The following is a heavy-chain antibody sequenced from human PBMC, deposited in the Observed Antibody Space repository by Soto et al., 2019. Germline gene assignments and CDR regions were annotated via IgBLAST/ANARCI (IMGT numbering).Heavy chain of an antibody. J-gene: IGHJ4*02. D-gene: IGHD3-10*01. CDR3: AKDLLLLLWFGESGFDY. Sequence: QVQLVESGGGVVQPGRSLRLSCAASGFTFSSYGMHWVRQAPGKGLEWVAVISYDGSNKYYADSVKGRFTISRDNSKNTLYLQMTSLRAEDTAVYYCAKDLLLLLWFGESGFDYWGQGTLVTVSS. CDR1: GFTFSSYG. V-gene: IGHV3-30*18. CDR2: ISYDGSNK.